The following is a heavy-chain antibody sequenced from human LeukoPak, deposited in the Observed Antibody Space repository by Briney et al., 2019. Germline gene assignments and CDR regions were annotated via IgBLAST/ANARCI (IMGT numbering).Heavy chain of an antibody. CDR1: GYTFTSYA. CDR2: ISASNGNT. V-gene: IGHV1-18*01. D-gene: IGHD3-3*01. CDR3: ARDNLYYGSDY. J-gene: IGHJ4*02. Sequence: ASVKVSCKASGYTFTSYAMNWVRQAPGQGLEWMGWISASNGNTNYAQILQGRVTLTTDTSTSTAYMELRSLTSDDTAVYYCARDNLYYGSDYWGQGTLVAVSS.